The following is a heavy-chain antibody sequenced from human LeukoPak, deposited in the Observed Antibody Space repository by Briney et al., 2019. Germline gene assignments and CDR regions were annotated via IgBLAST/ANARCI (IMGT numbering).Heavy chain of an antibody. J-gene: IGHJ4*02. V-gene: IGHV1-69*04. D-gene: IGHD3-16*01. CDR2: IIPILGIA. CDR1: GGTFSSYA. CDR3: ARDAGLRFDY. Sequence: ASVKVSCKASGGTFSSYAISWVRQAPGQGLEWMGRIIPILGIANYAQKFQGRVTITADKSTSTAYMEPSSLRSEDTAVYYCARDAGLRFDYWGQGTLVTVSS.